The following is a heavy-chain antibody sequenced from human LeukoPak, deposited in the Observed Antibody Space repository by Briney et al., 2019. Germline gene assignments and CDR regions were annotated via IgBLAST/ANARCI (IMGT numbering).Heavy chain of an antibody. J-gene: IGHJ4*02. V-gene: IGHV3-33*03. Sequence: PGGSLRLSCAASGFTFSSYGMHWVRQAPGKGLEWVAVIWYDGSNKYYADSVKGRFTISRDNSKDTLYLQMNSLRADDTAVYYCGRGGTDILLEPPAIPFDYWGQGALVTVSS. CDR2: IWYDGSNK. CDR1: GFTFSSYG. CDR3: GRGGTDILLEPPAIPFDY. D-gene: IGHD2-8*01.